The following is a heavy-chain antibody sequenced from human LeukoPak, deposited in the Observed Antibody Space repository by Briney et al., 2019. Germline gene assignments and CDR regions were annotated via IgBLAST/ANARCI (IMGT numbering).Heavy chain of an antibody. CDR3: ARDRDWNSGFDY. CDR1: GFTFSSYS. CDR2: ISTSSSYI. Sequence: GGSLRLSCAASGFTFSSYSMNWVRQAPGKGLEWVSSISTSSSYIYYADSVKGRFTISRDNAKNSLYLQMNSLRAEDTAIYYCARDRDWNSGFDYWGQGTLVTVSS. J-gene: IGHJ4*02. D-gene: IGHD1-7*01. V-gene: IGHV3-21*01.